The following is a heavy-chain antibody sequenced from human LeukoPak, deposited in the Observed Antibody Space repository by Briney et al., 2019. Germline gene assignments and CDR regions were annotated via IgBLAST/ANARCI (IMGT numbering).Heavy chain of an antibody. D-gene: IGHD1-14*01. CDR3: GRDSFETDIDY. CDR1: GFSFSTYW. J-gene: IGHJ4*02. V-gene: IGHV3-7*01. CDR2: IKEDGSET. Sequence: GGSLRLSCAASGFSFSTYWMSWVRQAPGKGLEWVANIKEDGSETYYVDFLRGRFTISRDNVKNSLYLQINSLRAEDTAVYYCGRDSFETDIDYWGQGTLVTVSS.